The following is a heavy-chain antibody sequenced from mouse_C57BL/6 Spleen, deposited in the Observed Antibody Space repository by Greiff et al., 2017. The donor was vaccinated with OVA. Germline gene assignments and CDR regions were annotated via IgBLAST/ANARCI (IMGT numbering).Heavy chain of an antibody. Sequence: EVKVVESGGGLVQPGGSLSLSCAASGFTFTDYYMSWVRQPPGKALEWLGFIRNKANGYTTEYSASVKGRFTISRDNSQSILYLQMNALRAEDSATYYCARQIPHYYGSRGWYFDVWGTGTTVTVSS. CDR1: GFTFTDYY. CDR3: ARQIPHYYGSRGWYFDV. D-gene: IGHD1-1*01. CDR2: IRNKANGYTT. J-gene: IGHJ1*03. V-gene: IGHV7-3*01.